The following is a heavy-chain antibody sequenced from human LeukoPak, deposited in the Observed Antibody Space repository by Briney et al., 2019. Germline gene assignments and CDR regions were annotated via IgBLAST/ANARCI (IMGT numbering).Heavy chain of an antibody. V-gene: IGHV1-18*01. CDR1: GYSFTSSA. D-gene: IGHD6-13*01. CDR2: ISVYDANT. J-gene: IGHJ5*02. Sequence: ASVKVSCKASGYSFTSSAISWVRQAPGQGLEWMGWISVYDANTKYAQKFQGRVTMTTDTSTSIAYMELRSLRPDDTALYYCARDSSTWSEGLNWFDPWGQGTLVTVSS. CDR3: ARDSSTWSEGLNWFDP.